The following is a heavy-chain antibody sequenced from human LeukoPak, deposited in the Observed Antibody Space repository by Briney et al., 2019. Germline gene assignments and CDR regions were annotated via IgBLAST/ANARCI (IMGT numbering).Heavy chain of an antibody. CDR1: AFTFSGYS. D-gene: IGHD3/OR15-3a*01. Sequence: GGSLRLSCAASAFTFSGYSMNWVRQAPGKGLEWVANIKQDGSEKYYVDSVKGRFTISRDNAKNSLYLQMNSLRAEDTAVYYCARGTSLDYWGQGTLVTVSS. CDR3: ARGTSLDY. J-gene: IGHJ4*02. CDR2: IKQDGSEK. V-gene: IGHV3-7*01.